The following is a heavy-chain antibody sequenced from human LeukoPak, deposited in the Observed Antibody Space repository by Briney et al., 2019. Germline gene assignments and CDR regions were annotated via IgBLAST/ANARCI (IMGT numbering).Heavy chain of an antibody. CDR1: GGAITNYY. J-gene: IGHJ4*02. D-gene: IGHD3-10*01. CDR2: IYYSGST. CDR3: ARVKGSGSYIDY. Sequence: SETLSLTCGVSGGAITNYYWNWIRQAPGKGLEWLGYIYYSGSTNYNPSLKSRVTISVDTSKNQFSLKLSSVTAADTAVYYCARVKGSGSYIDYWGQGTLVTVSS. V-gene: IGHV4-59*01.